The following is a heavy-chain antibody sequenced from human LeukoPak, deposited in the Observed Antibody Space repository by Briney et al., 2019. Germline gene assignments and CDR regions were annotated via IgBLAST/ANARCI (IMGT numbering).Heavy chain of an antibody. CDR3: ARGPTVVTQYYFDY. Sequence: AAVKVSCKASGYTFTGYYMHWVRQAPAPGQERMGLINPNSGGTNYSHTFQGRVTMTRDTSITTASMELRRLRSDDTAVYYCARGPTVVTQYYFDYWGQGTLGTVSS. CDR1: GYTFTGYY. V-gene: IGHV1-2*02. CDR2: INPNSGGT. J-gene: IGHJ4*02. D-gene: IGHD4-23*01.